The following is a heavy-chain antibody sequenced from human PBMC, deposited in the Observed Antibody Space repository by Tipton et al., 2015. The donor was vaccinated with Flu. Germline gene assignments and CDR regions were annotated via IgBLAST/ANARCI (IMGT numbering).Heavy chain of an antibody. CDR3: ARADDPGEFIWVEVVMGV. CDR2: ISYDGSNK. J-gene: IGHJ6*02. D-gene: IGHD3-10*01. Sequence: SLRLSCAASGFTFSSYAMHWVRQAPGKGLEWVAVISYDGSNKYYADSVKGRFTISRDNSKNTLYLQMNSLRAEDTAVYYCARADDPGEFIWVEVVMGVWAQGTPVAVSS. CDR1: GFTFSSYA. V-gene: IGHV3-30-3*01.